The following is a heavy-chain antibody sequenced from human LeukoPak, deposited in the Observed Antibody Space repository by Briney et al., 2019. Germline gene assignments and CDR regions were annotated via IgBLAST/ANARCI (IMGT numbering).Heavy chain of an antibody. D-gene: IGHD3-22*01. CDR2: IYPGDSDT. V-gene: IGHV5-51*01. J-gene: IGHJ4*02. CDR1: GYSFTSYW. CDR3: ARLQLYYYDSSGYYSPLDY. Sequence: GESLKISCKGSGYSFTSYWIGWVRQMPGKGLEWMGIIYPGDSDTTYSPSFQGQVTISADKSISTAYLQWSSLKASDTAMYYCARLQLYYYDSSGYYSPLDYWGQGTLVTVSS.